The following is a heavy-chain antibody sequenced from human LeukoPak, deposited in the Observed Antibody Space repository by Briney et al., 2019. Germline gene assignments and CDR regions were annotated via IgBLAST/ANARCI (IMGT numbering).Heavy chain of an antibody. J-gene: IGHJ5*02. CDR1: GYTFTSYG. Sequence: ASMKVSCKASGYTFTSYGINWVRQAPGHGLEWMGWISPYNGNTHYAPKLQGRVTMTTDTSTSTAYMELRSLRSDDTAVYYCARQGGYCSSTDCYPNWFDPRGQGTLVTVSS. D-gene: IGHD2-2*01. CDR3: ARQGGYCSSTDCYPNWFDP. V-gene: IGHV1-18*01. CDR2: ISPYNGNT.